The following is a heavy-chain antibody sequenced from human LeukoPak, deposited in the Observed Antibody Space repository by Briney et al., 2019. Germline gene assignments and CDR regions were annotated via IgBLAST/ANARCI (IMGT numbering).Heavy chain of an antibody. V-gene: IGHV1-2*02. CDR1: GYTFTGYY. CDR2: INPNSGGT. CDR3: ARDRTGTTSPYYYYYMDV. J-gene: IGHJ6*03. Sequence: VASVKVSCKASGYTFTGYYMHWVRQTPGQGLEWMGWINPNSGGTNYAQKFQGRVTMTRDTSISTAYMELSRLRSDDTAVYYCARDRTGTTSPYYYYYMDVWGKGTTVTVSS. D-gene: IGHD1-1*01.